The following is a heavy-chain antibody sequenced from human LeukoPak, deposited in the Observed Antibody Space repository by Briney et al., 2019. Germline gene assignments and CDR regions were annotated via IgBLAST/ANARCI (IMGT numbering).Heavy chain of an antibody. CDR2: IRYDGSNK. J-gene: IGHJ4*02. CDR3: AKEARSGWEKVYYFDY. V-gene: IGHV3-30*02. CDR1: GFTFSSYG. D-gene: IGHD6-19*01. Sequence: GGSLRLSCAASGFTFSSYGMHWVRQAPGKGLEWVAFIRYDGSNKYYADSVKGRFTISRDNSKNTLYLQMNSLRAEDTAVYYCAKEARSGWEKVYYFDYWGQGTLVTVSS.